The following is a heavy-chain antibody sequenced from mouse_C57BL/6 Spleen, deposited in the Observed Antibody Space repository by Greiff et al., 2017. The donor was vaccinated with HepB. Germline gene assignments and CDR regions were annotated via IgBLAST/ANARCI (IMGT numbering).Heavy chain of an antibody. CDR3: ARGGLRRDYAMDY. Sequence: EVKVVDSGGGLVKPGGSLKLSCAASGFTFSSYAMSWVRQTPEKRLEWVATISDGGSYTYYPDNVKGRFTISRDNAKNNLYLQMSHLKSEDTAMYYCARGGLRRDYAMDYWGQGTSVTVSS. D-gene: IGHD2-4*01. CDR1: GFTFSSYA. J-gene: IGHJ4*01. V-gene: IGHV5-4*03. CDR2: ISDGGSYT.